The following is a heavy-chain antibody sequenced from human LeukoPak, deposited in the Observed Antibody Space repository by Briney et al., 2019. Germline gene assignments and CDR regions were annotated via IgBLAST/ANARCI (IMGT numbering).Heavy chain of an antibody. J-gene: IGHJ4*02. CDR2: INPNSGGT. V-gene: IGHV1-2*02. D-gene: IGHD6-6*01. Sequence: ASVKVSCKASGYTFTGYYMHWVRQAPGQGLEWMGWINPNSGGTNYAQKFQGRVTMTRDTSSSTAYMELSRLRSDDTAVYYCARGSHSSSPYYFDYWGQGTLVTVSS. CDR1: GYTFTGYY. CDR3: ARGSHSSSPYYFDY.